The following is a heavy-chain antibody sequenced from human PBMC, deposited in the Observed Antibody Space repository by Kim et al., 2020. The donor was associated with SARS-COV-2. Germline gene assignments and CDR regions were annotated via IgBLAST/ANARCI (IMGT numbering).Heavy chain of an antibody. CDR1: GFTFSSYS. CDR3: ARENDYFWGSYRYVDY. Sequence: GGSLRLSCAASGFTFSSYSMNWVRQAPGKGLEWVSYISSSSRTIDYADAVQGLFTISRDNAKNSLYLQMNSLRDADKAVYDCARENDYFWGSYRYVDYWGQGALVTVSS. J-gene: IGHJ4*02. CDR2: ISSSSRTI. V-gene: IGHV3-48*02. D-gene: IGHD3-16*02.